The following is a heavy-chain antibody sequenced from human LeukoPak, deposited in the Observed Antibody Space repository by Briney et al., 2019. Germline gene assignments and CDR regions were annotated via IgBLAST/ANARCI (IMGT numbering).Heavy chain of an antibody. CDR3: TRGLPRDGLVVIAAANEY. D-gene: IGHD2-2*01. CDR1: GYTFTGYY. J-gene: IGHJ4*02. CDR2: INPNSGGT. Sequence: ASVKVSCKASGYTFTGYYMHWVRQAPGQGLEWMGWINPNSGGTNYAQKFQGRVTMTRDTSISTAYMELSRLTSEDTGVYYCTRGLPRDGLVVIAAANEYWGQGSLVTVSS. V-gene: IGHV1-2*02.